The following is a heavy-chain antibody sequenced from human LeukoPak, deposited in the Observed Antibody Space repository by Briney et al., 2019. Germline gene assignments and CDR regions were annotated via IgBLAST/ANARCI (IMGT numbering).Heavy chain of an antibody. Sequence: SETLSLTCTVSGDSISSTSYYWGWIRQPPGKGLEWIGSVYYSGTTYSNPSLKSRVTMSVDTSKNQFSPKLSSVTAADTAVYYCARHAYYYDSSGYYYYFDYWGQGTLVTVSS. J-gene: IGHJ4*02. CDR2: VYYSGTT. V-gene: IGHV4-39*01. CDR3: ARHAYYYDSSGYYYYFDY. D-gene: IGHD3-22*01. CDR1: GDSISSTSYY.